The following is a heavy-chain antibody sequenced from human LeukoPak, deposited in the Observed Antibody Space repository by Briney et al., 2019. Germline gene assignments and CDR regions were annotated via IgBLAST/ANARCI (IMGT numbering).Heavy chain of an antibody. V-gene: IGHV4-4*07. CDR1: GGSISSYY. J-gene: IGHJ6*03. CDR3: ARDPFYYDSSGYPFYYYMDV. CDR2: IYTSGST. D-gene: IGHD3-22*01. Sequence: SETLSLICTVSGGSISSYYWSWIRQPAGKGLEWIGRIYTSGSTNYNPSLKSRVTMSVYTSKNQFSLKLSSLTAADTAVYYCARDPFYYDSSGYPFYYYMDVWGKGTTVTVS.